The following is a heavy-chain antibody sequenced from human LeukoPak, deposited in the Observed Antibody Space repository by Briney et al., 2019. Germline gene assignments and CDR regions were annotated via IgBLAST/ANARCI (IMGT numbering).Heavy chain of an antibody. V-gene: IGHV4-34*01. D-gene: IGHD1-26*01. Sequence: SETLSLTCAVYGGSFSGYYWSWIRQPPGRGLEWIGEINHSGSTNYNPSLKSRVTISVDTSKNQFSLKLSSVTAADTAVYYCARALRIWSYFDFYYFDYWGQGTLVTVSS. CDR1: GGSFSGYY. CDR2: INHSGST. J-gene: IGHJ4*02. CDR3: ARALRIWSYFDFYYFDY.